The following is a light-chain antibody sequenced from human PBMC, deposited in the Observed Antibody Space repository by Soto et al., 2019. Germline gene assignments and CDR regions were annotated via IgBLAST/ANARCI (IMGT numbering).Light chain of an antibody. CDR1: SSNIGAGYN. Sequence: QSVLTQPPSLSGSPGQGATISCTGSSSNIGAGYNVHWYQQLPGEAPKHLLFGNDNRPSGVPDRFSGSRSGTSASRAITGLQAEDEDDYYCQSYNRSMSGSVFGAGTKLTVL. CDR2: GND. J-gene: IGLJ1*01. CDR3: QSYNRSMSGSV. V-gene: IGLV1-40*01.